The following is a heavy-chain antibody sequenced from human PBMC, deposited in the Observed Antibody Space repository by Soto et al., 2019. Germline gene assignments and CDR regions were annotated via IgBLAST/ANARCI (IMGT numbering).Heavy chain of an antibody. D-gene: IGHD6-19*01. Sequence: SETLSLTCTVSGGSISSGGYYWSWIRQHPGKGLEWIGYIYYSGSTYYNPSLKSRVTISVDTSKNQFSLKLSSVTAADTAVYYCARETVAGTPLSFDYWGQGTLVTVSS. CDR2: IYYSGST. J-gene: IGHJ4*02. V-gene: IGHV4-31*03. CDR3: ARETVAGTPLSFDY. CDR1: GGSISSGGYY.